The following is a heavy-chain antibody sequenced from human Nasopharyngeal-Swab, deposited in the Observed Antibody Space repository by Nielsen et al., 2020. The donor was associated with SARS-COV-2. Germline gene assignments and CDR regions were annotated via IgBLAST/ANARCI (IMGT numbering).Heavy chain of an antibody. D-gene: IGHD3-22*01. V-gene: IGHV3-23*01. CDR2: ISGSGDTT. J-gene: IGHJ4*02. Sequence: GGSLRLSCAASGFTFSSYAMRWVRQAPGKGLEWVSGISGSGDTTKYADSVKGRFTISRDNAKNSLYLQMNSLRAEDTAVYYCAISSGYYYPGFDYWGQGTLVTVSS. CDR1: GFTFSSYA. CDR3: AISSGYYYPGFDY.